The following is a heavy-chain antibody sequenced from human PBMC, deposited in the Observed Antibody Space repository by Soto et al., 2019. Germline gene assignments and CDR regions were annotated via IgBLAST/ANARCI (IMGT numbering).Heavy chain of an antibody. CDR2: ISAYNGNT. CDR1: GYTFTSYG. D-gene: IGHD6-6*01. J-gene: IGHJ6*02. Sequence: QVQLVQSGAEVKKPGASVKVSCKASGYTFTSYGISWVRQAPGQGLEWMGWISAYNGNTNYAQKLQGRVTMTTDTSTSTAYMELRSLRSDDTAVYYCAREDGTYSSSPYYYYYGMDVWGQGTTVTVSS. CDR3: AREDGTYSSSPYYYYYGMDV. V-gene: IGHV1-18*01.